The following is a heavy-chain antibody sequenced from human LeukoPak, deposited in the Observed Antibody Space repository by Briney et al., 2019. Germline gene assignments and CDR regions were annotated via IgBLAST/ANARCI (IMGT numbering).Heavy chain of an antibody. V-gene: IGHV4-39*07. Sequence: SETLSLTCTVSGGSVSSSSYYWGWIRQPPGKGLEWIGSIYFSGRTYYNPSLKSRVTISVDKSKNQFSLKLSSVTAADTAVYYCARERESYYDFWSGYYSRDYYYMDVWGKGTTVTVSS. CDR2: IYFSGRT. D-gene: IGHD3-3*01. CDR3: ARERESYYDFWSGYYSRDYYYMDV. J-gene: IGHJ6*03. CDR1: GGSVSSSSYY.